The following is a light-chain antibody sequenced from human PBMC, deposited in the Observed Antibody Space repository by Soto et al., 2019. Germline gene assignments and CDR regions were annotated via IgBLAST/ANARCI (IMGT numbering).Light chain of an antibody. V-gene: IGKV3-15*01. CDR1: QSVSSS. CDR2: GAS. J-gene: IGKJ1*01. Sequence: IVMTQSPATLSVSPGERAALSCRASQSVSSSLAWYHQKPGPAPRLLIYGASTRATGIPARFSGSGSGTDLTITISSLQPEDFEVYYCQQRSNWPLTFGQGTKVDIK. CDR3: QQRSNWPLT.